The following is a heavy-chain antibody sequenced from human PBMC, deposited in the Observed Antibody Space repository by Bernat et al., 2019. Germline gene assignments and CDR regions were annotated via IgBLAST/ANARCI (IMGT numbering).Heavy chain of an antibody. CDR3: ARDKDGGYAFDY. Sequence: EVELVESGGTLVQPGGPLRLSCAASGFIFSNYPMHWVSQAPGKGLEYLSSILGSGDITQYANSVKGRFTISRDNSKNTLYLHMGSLRADDMAGNYCARDKDGGYAFDYGGQGTRVTVSS. D-gene: IGHD5-12*01. J-gene: IGHJ4*02. CDR1: GFIFSNYP. CDR2: ILGSGDIT. V-gene: IGHV3-64*01.